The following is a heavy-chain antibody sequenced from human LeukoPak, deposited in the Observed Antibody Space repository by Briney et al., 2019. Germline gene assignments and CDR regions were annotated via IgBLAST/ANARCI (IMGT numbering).Heavy chain of an antibody. CDR3: ARHGSGWRFDY. D-gene: IGHD6-19*01. CDR1: GGSISSYY. CDR2: IFYSGST. Sequence: SETLSLTCTVSGGSISSYYWSWIRQPPGKGLEWIGFIFYSGSTNYNPSLKSRVTISVDTSKNQLSLKLSSVTAADTAVYYCARHGSGWRFDYWGQGTLVTVSS. J-gene: IGHJ4*02. V-gene: IGHV4-59*08.